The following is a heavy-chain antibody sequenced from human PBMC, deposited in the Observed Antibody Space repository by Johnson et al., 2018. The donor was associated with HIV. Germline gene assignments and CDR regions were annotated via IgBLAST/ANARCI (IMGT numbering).Heavy chain of an antibody. CDR1: GFTFADYG. CDR2: IAHDESIT. Sequence: QMLLVESGGGVVQTGGSLRLSCAASGFTFADYGMHWVRQPPGKGLEWVAFIAHDESITHYADSVKGRFTMSRDNSKNTLYLHMKSLRPEDTSIYYCAKDDNLGVWYSDAFDVWGQGTVVTVSS. J-gene: IGHJ3*01. CDR3: AKDDNLGVWYSDAFDV. V-gene: IGHV3-30*02. D-gene: IGHD6-19*01.